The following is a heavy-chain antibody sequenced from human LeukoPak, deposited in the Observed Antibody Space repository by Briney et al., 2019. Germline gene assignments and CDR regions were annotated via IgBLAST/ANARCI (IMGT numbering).Heavy chain of an antibody. CDR3: ARHPTYDFDY. J-gene: IGHJ4*02. CDR2: IYYSGST. V-gene: IGHV4-59*01. CDR1: GGSISSYY. D-gene: IGHD3-3*01. Sequence: SETLSLTCTVSGGSISSYYWSWIRQPPGKGLEWIGYIYYSGSTNYNPSLKSRVTISVDTSKNQFSLKLSSVTAADTAVYYCARHPTYDFDYWGQGTLVTVSS.